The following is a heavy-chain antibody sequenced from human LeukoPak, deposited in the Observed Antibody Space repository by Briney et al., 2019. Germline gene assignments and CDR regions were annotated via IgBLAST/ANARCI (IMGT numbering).Heavy chain of an antibody. CDR3: AKDLRRYYYGSGSYYIGAFDI. CDR1: GFTFSDYS. V-gene: IGHV3-48*01. J-gene: IGHJ3*02. Sequence: GGSLRLSCAASGFTFSDYSMNWVRQAPGKGLEWISYIGIDSGNTNYADSVKGRFTISGDNFKNTLYLQMNSLRAEDTAVYYCAKDLRRYYYGSGSYYIGAFDIWGQGTMVTVSS. D-gene: IGHD3-10*01. CDR2: IGIDSGNT.